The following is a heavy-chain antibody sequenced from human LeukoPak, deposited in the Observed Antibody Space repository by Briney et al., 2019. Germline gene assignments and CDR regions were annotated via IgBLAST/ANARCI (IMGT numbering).Heavy chain of an antibody. D-gene: IGHD3-9*01. CDR3: AKLGSDFDWLPDVSDDAFDI. CDR2: ISSSGSTI. CDR1: GFTFSTYE. Sequence: PGGSLRLSCAASGFTFSTYEMNWVRQAPGKGLEWVSYISSSGSTIYYADSVKGRFTISRDNSKNTLYLQMNSLRAEDTAVYYCAKLGSDFDWLPDVSDDAFDIWGQGTMVTVSS. V-gene: IGHV3-48*03. J-gene: IGHJ3*02.